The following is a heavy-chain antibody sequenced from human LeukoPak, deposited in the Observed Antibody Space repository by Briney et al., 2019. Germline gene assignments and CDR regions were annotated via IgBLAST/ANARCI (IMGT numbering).Heavy chain of an antibody. D-gene: IGHD1-1*01. CDR3: ARVSGRLERQSDLDY. CDR1: GFTFASYS. V-gene: IGHV3-21*01. CDR2: ISGDSTYV. J-gene: IGHJ4*02. Sequence: GGSLRLSCAASGFTFASYSMNWVRQAPGKGLEWVSSISGDSTYVYNAGSVKGRFTISRDNAQASLYLQMISLRADDTAVYYCARVSGRLERQSDLDYWGQGTLVIVSS.